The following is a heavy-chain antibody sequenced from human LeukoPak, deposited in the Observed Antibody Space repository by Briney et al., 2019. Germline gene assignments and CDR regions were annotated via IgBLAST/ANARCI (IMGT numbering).Heavy chain of an antibody. D-gene: IGHD1-26*01. Sequence: SQTLSLTCTVSGGSISSGDYYWGWIRQPPGKGLEWTGSIYYSGSTYYNPSLKSRVTISVDTSKNQFSLKLSSVTAADTAVYYCASGSGSYYGAFDIWGQGTMVTVSS. CDR2: IYYSGST. CDR1: GGSISSGDYY. CDR3: ASGSGSYYGAFDI. J-gene: IGHJ3*02. V-gene: IGHV4-39*01.